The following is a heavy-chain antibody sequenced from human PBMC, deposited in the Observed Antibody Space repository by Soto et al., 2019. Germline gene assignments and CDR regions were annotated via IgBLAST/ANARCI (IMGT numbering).Heavy chain of an antibody. Sequence: PGGSLRLSCAASGFTFSSYAMSWVRQAPGKGLEWVSAISGSGGSTYYADSVKGRFTISRDNSKNTLYLQMNSLRAEDTAVYYCAKAIWVGSTSCPIDYWGQGTLVTVSS. CDR2: ISGSGGST. J-gene: IGHJ4*02. CDR1: GFTFSSYA. CDR3: AKAIWVGSTSCPIDY. V-gene: IGHV3-23*01. D-gene: IGHD2-2*01.